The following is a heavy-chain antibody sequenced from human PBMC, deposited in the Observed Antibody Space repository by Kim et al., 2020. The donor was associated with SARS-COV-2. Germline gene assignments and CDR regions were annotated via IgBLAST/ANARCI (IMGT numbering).Heavy chain of an antibody. CDR3: ARVKVLRYFDWLLYAGTVEGRFDY. CDR2: IYYSGST. CDR1: GGSISSGGYY. V-gene: IGHV4-31*03. J-gene: IGHJ4*02. D-gene: IGHD3-9*01. Sequence: SETLSLTCTVSGGSISSGGYYWSWIRQHPGKGLEWIGYIYYSGSTYYNQSLKSRVTISVDTSKNQFSLKLSSVTAADTAVYYCARVKVLRYFDWLLYAGTVEGRFDYWGQGTLVTVSS.